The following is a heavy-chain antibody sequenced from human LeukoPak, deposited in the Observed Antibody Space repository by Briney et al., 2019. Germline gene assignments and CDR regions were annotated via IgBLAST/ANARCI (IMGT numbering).Heavy chain of an antibody. J-gene: IGHJ4*02. V-gene: IGHV1-2*02. CDR1: GYTFTGYY. CDR2: INPNSGGT. D-gene: IGHD1-26*01. CDR3: ARGDSLVGAIRN. Sequence: ASAKVSCKASGYTFTGYYMHWVRQAPGQGLEWMGWINPNSGGTNYAQKFQGRVTMTRDTSISTAYMELSRLRSDDTAVYYCARGDSLVGAIRNWGQGTLVTVSS.